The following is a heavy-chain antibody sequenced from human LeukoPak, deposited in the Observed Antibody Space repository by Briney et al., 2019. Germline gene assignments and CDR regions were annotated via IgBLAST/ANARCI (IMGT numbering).Heavy chain of an antibody. CDR1: GFTFNSYW. Sequence: PGGALSLSCAASGFTFNSYWMSWVRQAPGKGLEGVANIEQDGSEKYYVDSVKGRFTISRDNAKNSLDLQMNSLRAEDTAVYYCARGAPYCSGCSCMYYFDYWGQGTLVTVSS. D-gene: IGHD2-15*01. V-gene: IGHV3-7*04. CDR2: IEQDGSEK. J-gene: IGHJ4*02. CDR3: ARGAPYCSGCSCMYYFDY.